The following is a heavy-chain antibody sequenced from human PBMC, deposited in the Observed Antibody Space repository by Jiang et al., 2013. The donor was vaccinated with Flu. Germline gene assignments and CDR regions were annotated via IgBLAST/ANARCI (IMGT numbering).Heavy chain of an antibody. CDR1: GYTFTGYY. CDR3: ARESYSSSSPAVGWFDP. CDR2: INPNSGGT. D-gene: IGHD6-13*01. Sequence: AEVKKPGASVKVSCKASGYTFTGYYMHWVRQAPGQGLEWMGRINPNSGGTNYAQKFQGRVTMTRDTSISTAYMELSRLRSDDTAVYYCARESYSSSSPAVGWFDPWGQGTLVTVSS. J-gene: IGHJ5*02. V-gene: IGHV1-2*06.